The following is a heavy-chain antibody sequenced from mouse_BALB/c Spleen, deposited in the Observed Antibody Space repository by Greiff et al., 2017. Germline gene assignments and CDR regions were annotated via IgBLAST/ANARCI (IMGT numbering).Heavy chain of an antibody. J-gene: IGHJ4*01. D-gene: IGHD1-1*01. CDR3: ARHEGGLPYYYGSSYDYAMDY. Sequence: QVQLKQSGAELVKPGASVKLSCKASGYTFTEYIIHWVKQRSGQGLEWIGWFYPGSGSIKYNEKFKDKATLTADKSSSTVYMELSRLTSEDSAVYFCARHEGGLPYYYGSSYDYAMDYWGQGTSVTVSS. CDR2: FYPGSGSI. V-gene: IGHV1-62-2*01. CDR1: GYTFTEYI.